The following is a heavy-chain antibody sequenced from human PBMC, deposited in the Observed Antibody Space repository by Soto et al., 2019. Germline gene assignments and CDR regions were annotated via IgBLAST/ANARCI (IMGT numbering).Heavy chain of an antibody. D-gene: IGHD1-7*01. J-gene: IGHJ4*02. CDR1: GGSFTSNNW. CDR2: IYRTGST. Sequence: SETLSLTCAVSGGSFTSNNWWTWVRQPPGQGLEWIGEIYRTGSTNYNPCLKSRVTISLDKSENQFSLKVTSLTAADTAVYYCASRDPGTSVDYWGQGTLVTVSS. V-gene: IGHV4-4*02. CDR3: ASRDPGTSVDY.